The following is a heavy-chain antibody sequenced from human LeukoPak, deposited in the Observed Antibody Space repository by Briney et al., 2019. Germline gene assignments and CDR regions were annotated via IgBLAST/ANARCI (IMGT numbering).Heavy chain of an antibody. Sequence: PGGSLRLSCAASGFTFSSYAMSWVRQAPGKGLEWVSAISGSGGSTYYADSVKGRFTISRDNSKNTLYLQMNGLRAEDTAVYYCAKGSGYSYGYDYYYYMDVWGKGTTVTVSS. D-gene: IGHD5-18*01. J-gene: IGHJ6*03. CDR2: ISGSGGST. V-gene: IGHV3-23*01. CDR3: AKGSGYSYGYDYYYYMDV. CDR1: GFTFSSYA.